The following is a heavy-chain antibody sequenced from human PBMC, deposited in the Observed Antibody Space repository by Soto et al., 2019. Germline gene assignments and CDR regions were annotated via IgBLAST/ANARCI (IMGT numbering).Heavy chain of an antibody. CDR2: IIPIIGTA. J-gene: IGHJ4*02. CDR3: ARGGVDVVATSAFDY. D-gene: IGHD5-12*01. V-gene: IGHV1-69*01. Sequence: QVQLVQSGAEVKKPGSSVKVSCKASGGTFNNYAISWVRQAPGQGLEWMGGIIPIIGTADYAHKFQGRLANSADESTGTTFMELSSLRSEDTALYYCARGGVDVVATSAFDYWGQGTLVTVSS. CDR1: GGTFNNYA.